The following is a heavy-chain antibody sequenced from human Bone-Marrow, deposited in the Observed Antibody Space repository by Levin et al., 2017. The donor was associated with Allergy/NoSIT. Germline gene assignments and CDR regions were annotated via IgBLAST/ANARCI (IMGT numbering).Heavy chain of an antibody. J-gene: IGHJ4*02. V-gene: IGHV3-48*03. CDR2: ISSSGSTI. CDR1: GFTFSSYE. D-gene: IGHD6-19*01. Sequence: QAGGSLRLSCAASGFTFSSYEMNWVRQAPGKGLEWVSYISSSGSTIYYADSVKGRFTISRDNAKNSLYLQMNSLRAEDTAVYYCARDLLPSGATIAVAGTFSYWGQGTLVTVSS. CDR3: ARDLLPSGATIAVAGTFSY.